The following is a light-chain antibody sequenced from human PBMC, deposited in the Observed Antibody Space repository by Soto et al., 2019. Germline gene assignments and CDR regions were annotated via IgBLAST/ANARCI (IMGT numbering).Light chain of an antibody. Sequence: QSALTQPPSASGTPGQRVTISCSGSSSNIGINYVYWYQQLPGTAPKLLIYRNNQRPSGVPDRFSGSKSGTSASLAISGLRSEDEADYHCAAWDDSLSGVVFGGGTKLTVL. J-gene: IGLJ2*01. CDR1: SSNIGINY. V-gene: IGLV1-47*01. CDR3: AAWDDSLSGVV. CDR2: RNN.